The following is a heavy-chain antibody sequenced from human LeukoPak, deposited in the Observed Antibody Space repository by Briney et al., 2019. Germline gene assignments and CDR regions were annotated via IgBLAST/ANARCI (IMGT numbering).Heavy chain of an antibody. CDR1: GYTFTSYY. V-gene: IGHV1-46*01. CDR3: ARDGSCSSTSCYGLDY. CDR2: INPSGGST. D-gene: IGHD2-2*03. Sequence: GASVKVSCKASGYTFTSYYMHWVRQAPGQGLEWMGIINPSGGSTSYAQKFQGRVTMTRDTSTSTVYMELSSLRSEDTAVYYCARDGSCSSTSCYGLDYWGQGTLVTVSS. J-gene: IGHJ4*02.